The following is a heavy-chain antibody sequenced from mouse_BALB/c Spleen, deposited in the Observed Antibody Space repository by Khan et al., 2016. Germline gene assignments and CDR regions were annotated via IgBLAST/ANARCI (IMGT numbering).Heavy chain of an antibody. D-gene: IGHD2-3*01. V-gene: IGHV1S56*01. J-gene: IGHJ3*01. CDR3: ARVYDGYSAWFGY. CDR1: GYAFTSYY. CDR2: NYPGDGMI. Sequence: QVQLQQSGPELVKPGASVKMSCKASGYAFTSYYIHWVKQRPGQGLEWIGWNYPGDGMINYNEKFRGRTTLTADTSSRTAYMLLSSLTSEDSAIYFCARVYDGYSAWFGYWGQGTLVTVSA.